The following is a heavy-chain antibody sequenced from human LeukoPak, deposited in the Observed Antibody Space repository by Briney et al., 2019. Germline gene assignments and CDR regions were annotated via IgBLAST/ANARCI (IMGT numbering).Heavy chain of an antibody. CDR1: SGSISSSSYY. CDR2: IYYSGST. Sequence: PSETLSLTCTVSSGSISSSSYYWGWIRQPPGKGLEWIGSIYYSGSTYYNPSLKSRVTISVDTSKNQFSLKLSSVTAADTAVYYCARPYYFGSGSWRAFDIWGQGTMVTVSS. D-gene: IGHD3-10*01. V-gene: IGHV4-39*01. CDR3: ARPYYFGSGSWRAFDI. J-gene: IGHJ3*02.